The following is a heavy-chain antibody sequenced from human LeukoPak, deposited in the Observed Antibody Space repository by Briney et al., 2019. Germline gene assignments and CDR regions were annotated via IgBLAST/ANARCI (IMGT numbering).Heavy chain of an antibody. V-gene: IGHV3-23*01. CDR3: AELGITMIGGV. CDR1: VVTFRICA. CDR2: ISGSGGST. J-gene: IGHJ6*04. D-gene: IGHD3-10*02. Sequence: GGSLRLSCVPSVVTFRICAMSWVRGALGGRAGCVSAISGSGGSTYYADAVKGRFTISRDNSKNTLYLQMNSLRAEDTAVYYCAELGITMIGGVWGKGTTVTISS.